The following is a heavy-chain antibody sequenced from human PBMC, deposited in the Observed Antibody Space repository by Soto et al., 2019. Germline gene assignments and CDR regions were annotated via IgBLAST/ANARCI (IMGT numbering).Heavy chain of an antibody. CDR2: ISTSSSSI. J-gene: IGHJ4*02. V-gene: IGHV3-48*01. D-gene: IGHD4-4*01. Sequence: PGGSLRLSCAASGFTFSTYSMNWVRQAPGKGLEWVSYISTSSSSISYVDSVKGRFTISRDNFRNTLYLQVNSLRAEDTAIYFCAKSRGDSWTTYFFDYWGQGALVTVSS. CDR1: GFTFSTYS. CDR3: AKSRGDSWTTYFFDY.